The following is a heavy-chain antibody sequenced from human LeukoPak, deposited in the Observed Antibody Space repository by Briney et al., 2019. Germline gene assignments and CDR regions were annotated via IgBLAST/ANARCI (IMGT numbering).Heavy chain of an antibody. CDR2: IYYSGST. CDR1: GGSISSGDYY. V-gene: IGHV4-30-4*08. CDR3: ARASSTSLYFDY. Sequence: SETLSLTCTVSGGSISSGDYYWRWIRQPPGRGREWLGYIYYSGSTYYNPSLKSRVTISVDTSKNQFSLKLSSVTAADTAVYYCARASSTSLYFDYWGQGTLVTVSS. D-gene: IGHD2-2*01. J-gene: IGHJ4*02.